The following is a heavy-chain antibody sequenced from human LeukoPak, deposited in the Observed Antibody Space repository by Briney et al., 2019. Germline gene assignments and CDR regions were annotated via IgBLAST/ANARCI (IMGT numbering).Heavy chain of an antibody. J-gene: IGHJ5*02. Sequence: SETLSLTCAVHGGSSSGYYWSWIRQPPEKGLEWIGDINHSGSTNYNPSLKSRVTISVDTSKNQFSLKLSSVTAADTAIYYCARGGYYGSGNDFRFDPWGQGTLVTVSS. CDR3: ARGGYYGSGNDFRFDP. CDR2: INHSGST. V-gene: IGHV4-34*01. CDR1: GGSSSGYY. D-gene: IGHD3-10*01.